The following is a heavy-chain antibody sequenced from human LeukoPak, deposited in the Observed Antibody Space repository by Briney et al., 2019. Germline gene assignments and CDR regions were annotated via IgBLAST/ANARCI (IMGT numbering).Heavy chain of an antibody. Sequence: PSETLSLTCAVYGGSFSGYYWSWIRQPPGKGLEWIGEINHSGSTNDNPSLKSRVTISVDTSKNQFSLKLSSVTAADTAVYYCARVSGFYYYGSGTANYYYYGMDVWGQGTTVTVSS. D-gene: IGHD3-10*01. V-gene: IGHV4-34*01. J-gene: IGHJ6*02. CDR1: GGSFSGYY. CDR2: INHSGST. CDR3: ARVSGFYYYGSGTANYYYYGMDV.